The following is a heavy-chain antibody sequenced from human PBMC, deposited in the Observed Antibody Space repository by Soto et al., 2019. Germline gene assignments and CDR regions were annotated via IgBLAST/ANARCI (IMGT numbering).Heavy chain of an antibody. D-gene: IGHD6-19*01. V-gene: IGHV1-69*01. CDR2: IIPIFGRA. J-gene: IGHJ6*02. CDR3: SKVRYSSPMGYYYVMDV. Sequence: QAQLEQSGGEVKKPGSSVKVSCKASRVAFSKFIVTWVRQAPGLGLEWVGGIIPIFGRANYAQKFQGRVTITADESTSTSYMEVKNLRSEDTAVYYWSKVRYSSPMGYYYVMDVWGQGTPVTVSS. CDR1: RVAFSKFI.